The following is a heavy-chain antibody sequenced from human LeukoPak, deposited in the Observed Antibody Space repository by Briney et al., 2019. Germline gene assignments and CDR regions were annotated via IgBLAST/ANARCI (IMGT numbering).Heavy chain of an antibody. Sequence: PSETLSLTCAVSGGSFSGYYWTWIRQPPGKGLEWIGEINHSGSANYNPSLKSRVTISLDTSKNQFSLKLSSVTAADTAVYYCARDVNRYYFDYWGQGTLVTVSS. CDR2: INHSGSA. J-gene: IGHJ4*02. CDR1: GGSFSGYY. V-gene: IGHV4-34*01. D-gene: IGHD3-10*02. CDR3: ARDVNRYYFDY.